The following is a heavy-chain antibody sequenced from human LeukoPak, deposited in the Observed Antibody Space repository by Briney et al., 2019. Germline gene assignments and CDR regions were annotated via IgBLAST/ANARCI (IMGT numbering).Heavy chain of an antibody. CDR3: AREPLMDV. V-gene: IGHV4-59*01. J-gene: IGHJ6*02. CDR1: GGSISSYY. CDR2: IYYSGST. Sequence: PSETLSLTFTVSGGSISSYYWSWIRRPPGKGLEWSGYIYYSGSTNYNPSLKSRVTISVDTSKNQFSLKLSSVTAADTAVYYCAREPLMDVWGQGTTVTVSS.